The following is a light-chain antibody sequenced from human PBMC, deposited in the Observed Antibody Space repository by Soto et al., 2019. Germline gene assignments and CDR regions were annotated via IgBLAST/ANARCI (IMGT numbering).Light chain of an antibody. CDR3: QQYTNYPWT. CDR1: QSMSSW. V-gene: IGKV1-5*01. CDR2: DVA. J-gene: IGKJ1*01. Sequence: DIQMTQSPPPLSASVGDRVTITCRASQSMSSWLAWYQQRPVKAPNLLIYDVASLESGVPSRFSGSGSGTEFTLTVSSRQPDDFATYYCQQYTNYPWTVGQGTKVELK.